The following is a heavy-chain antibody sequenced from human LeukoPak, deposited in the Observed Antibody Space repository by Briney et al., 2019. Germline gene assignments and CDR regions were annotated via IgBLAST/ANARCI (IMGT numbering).Heavy chain of an antibody. J-gene: IGHJ4*02. D-gene: IGHD4-17*01. V-gene: IGHV3-23*01. CDR3: ARDYADYVGYFFFDY. CDR2: ISGGGETT. Sequence: GGSLRLSCAASGFTFSSYWMSWVRQAPGKGLEWVSSISGGGETTYYADSAKGRFTISGDNSQNTLYLQMNSLRAEDTAVYYCARDYADYVGYFFFDYWGQGTLVTVSS. CDR1: GFTFSSYW.